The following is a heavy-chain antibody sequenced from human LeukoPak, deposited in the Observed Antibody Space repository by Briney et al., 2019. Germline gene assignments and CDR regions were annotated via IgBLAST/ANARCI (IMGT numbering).Heavy chain of an antibody. V-gene: IGHV3-53*01. J-gene: IGHJ3*02. CDR2: IYSGGST. D-gene: IGHD3-10*01. Sequence: GGSLRLSCAASGFTVSSNYMSWVRQAPGKGLEWVSVIYSGGSTYYADSVKGRFTISRDNSKNTLYLQMNSLRAEDTAVYYCARDRRYYGSRSYNDAFDIWGQGTMVTVSS. CDR1: GFTVSSNY. CDR3: ARDRRYYGSRSYNDAFDI.